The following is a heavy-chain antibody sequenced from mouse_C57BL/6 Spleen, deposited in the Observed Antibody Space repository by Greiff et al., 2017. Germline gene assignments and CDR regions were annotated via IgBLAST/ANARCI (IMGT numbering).Heavy chain of an antibody. D-gene: IGHD2-2*01. Sequence: QVQLQQSGAELVKPGASVKLSCKASGYTFSSYWMQWVKQRPGKGLEWIGEIDPSDSYTNYNQKFKGKATLTVDKSSSTAYMQLSSLTSEDSAVYFCARTYGYDDWYFDVWGTGTTVTVSS. CDR3: ARTYGYDDWYFDV. CDR2: IDPSDSYT. V-gene: IGHV1-50*01. J-gene: IGHJ1*03. CDR1: GYTFSSYW.